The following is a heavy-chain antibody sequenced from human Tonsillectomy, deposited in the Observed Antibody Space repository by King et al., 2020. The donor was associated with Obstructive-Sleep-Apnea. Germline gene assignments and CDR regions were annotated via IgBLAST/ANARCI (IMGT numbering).Heavy chain of an antibody. J-gene: IGHJ4*02. CDR3: ARVSYDSSGYYYVFDY. CDR2: INTNTGNP. V-gene: IGHV7-4-1*02. Sequence: VQLVESGSELKKPGASVKLSCTASGYTFTNYVMNWVRQAPGQGLEWMAWINTNTGNPTYAQGFTGRFVFSLDTSVSTAYLQISSLKAEDTAVYYCARVSYDSSGYYYVFDYWGQGFLVTVSS. D-gene: IGHD3-22*01. CDR1: GYTFTNYV.